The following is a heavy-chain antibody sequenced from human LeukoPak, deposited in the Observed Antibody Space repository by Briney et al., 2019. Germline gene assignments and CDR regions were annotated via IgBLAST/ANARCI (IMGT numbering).Heavy chain of an antibody. Sequence: GASVKVSCKASGYTFTSCDINWVRQATGQGLEWMGWMNPNSGNTGYAQKFQGRVTMTRNTSISTAYMELSSLRSEDTAVYYCARGSYRYCSGGSCYHYSNWFDPWGQGTLVTVSS. CDR1: GYTFTSCD. CDR2: MNPNSGNT. D-gene: IGHD2-15*01. CDR3: ARGSYRYCSGGSCYHYSNWFDP. J-gene: IGHJ5*02. V-gene: IGHV1-8*01.